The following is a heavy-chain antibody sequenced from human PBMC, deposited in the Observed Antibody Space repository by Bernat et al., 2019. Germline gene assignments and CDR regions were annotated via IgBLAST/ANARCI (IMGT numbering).Heavy chain of an antibody. Sequence: EVQLVESGGGLVQPGGSLRLSCAASGFTFSSYSMNWVCQTPGKGLEWVSYISSSGSTIYYADSVKGGFTISRDHAKNSLYLQMNSMRDGDTAVYYCARAKATYPLDWYDPWGQGTLVTVSS. CDR2: ISSSGSTI. CDR3: ARAKATYPLDWYDP. V-gene: IGHV3-48*02. D-gene: IGHD3-16*01. J-gene: IGHJ5*02. CDR1: GFTFSSYS.